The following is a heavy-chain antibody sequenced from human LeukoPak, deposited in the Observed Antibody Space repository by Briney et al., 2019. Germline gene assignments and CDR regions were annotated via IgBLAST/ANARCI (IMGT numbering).Heavy chain of an antibody. V-gene: IGHV5-51*01. CDR1: EYRFTSYW. Sequence: GESLKISCKGSEYRFTSYWIGWVRQMPGKGLEWMGIIYPGDTNTRYSPSFQGQVTISADKSISTAYLQWSSLKASDTAMYYCARRPPASSSWDSWGQGTPVTVSS. CDR3: ARRPPASSSWDS. CDR2: IYPGDTNT. D-gene: IGHD6-13*01. J-gene: IGHJ4*02.